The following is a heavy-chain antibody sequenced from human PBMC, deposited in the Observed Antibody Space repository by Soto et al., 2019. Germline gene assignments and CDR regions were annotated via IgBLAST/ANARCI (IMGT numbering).Heavy chain of an antibody. V-gene: IGHV3-23*01. CDR2: ISATGGGT. Sequence: GSLRLSCAASGFKFSNYAMSWVRQAPGKGLEWVSLISATGGGTYYADSVKGRFTISRDNSHNTLYLQVHSLTAEDTAVYYCAKDRRAGGNSALYFDFWGQGAQVTVS. CDR1: GFKFSNYA. CDR3: AKDRRAGGNSALYFDF. J-gene: IGHJ4*02. D-gene: IGHD3-16*01.